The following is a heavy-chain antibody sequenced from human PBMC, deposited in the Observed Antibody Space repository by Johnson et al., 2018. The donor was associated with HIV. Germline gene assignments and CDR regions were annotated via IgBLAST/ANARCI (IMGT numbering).Heavy chain of an antibody. CDR3: ARDRGSGAFDI. Sequence: VQLVESGGGVVQPGRSLRLSCVASGFTFSSYGMHWVRQAPGKGLEYVSGISANGGSTYYANSVKGRFTTSRDNSKNTLYLQMGSLRAEDMAVYYCARDRGSGAFDIWGQGTMVTVSS. CDR2: ISANGGST. J-gene: IGHJ3*02. V-gene: IGHV3-64*01. CDR1: GFTFSSYG. D-gene: IGHD3-10*01.